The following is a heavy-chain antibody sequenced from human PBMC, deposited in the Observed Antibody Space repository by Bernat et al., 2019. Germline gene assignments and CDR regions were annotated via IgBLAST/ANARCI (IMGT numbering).Heavy chain of an antibody. D-gene: IGHD3-22*01. CDR3: VRRRTDDSSGYFDY. CDR2: IRSKANSYAA. CDR1: GFTFSGAA. V-gene: IGHV3-73*01. J-gene: IGHJ4*02. Sequence: VQLVESGGGLVKPGGSLKLSCAVSGFTFSGAAIHWVRQASGKGLEWVGRIRSKANSYAAAYAASVKGRFTISRDDSKNTAYLQMNSLQTKDTAVYYCVRRRTDDSSGYFDYWGQGTLVTVSS.